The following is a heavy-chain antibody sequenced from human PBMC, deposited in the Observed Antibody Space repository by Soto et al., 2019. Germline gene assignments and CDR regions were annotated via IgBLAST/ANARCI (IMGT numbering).Heavy chain of an antibody. CDR3: ARLTQPRGTADSYAVDV. CDR2: IVPSLDTT. CDR1: GGTFSSSG. J-gene: IGHJ6*02. Sequence: QVQLVQSGTEVKKPGSSVKVSCKASGGTFSSSGFSWVRQAPGQGLEWMGMIVPSLDTTKYAQKFQARVTLTADQFTSTAYMALSSLRSEDTAVYYCARLTQPRGTADSYAVDVLGQGPRVIVSS. V-gene: IGHV1-69*09. D-gene: IGHD2-8*02.